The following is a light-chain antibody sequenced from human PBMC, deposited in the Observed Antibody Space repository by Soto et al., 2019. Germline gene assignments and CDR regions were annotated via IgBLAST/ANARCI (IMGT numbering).Light chain of an antibody. CDR1: QSVSSY. J-gene: IGKJ5*01. CDR2: DAS. Sequence: EIVLTQSPATLSLSPGERATLSCRASQSVSSYLAWYQQKPGQAPRLLIYDASSRATGIPDRFSGSGSGTDFPLTISRLEPEDFAVYYCQQYGSSPPVTFGQGTRLEIK. CDR3: QQYGSSPPVT. V-gene: IGKV3-20*01.